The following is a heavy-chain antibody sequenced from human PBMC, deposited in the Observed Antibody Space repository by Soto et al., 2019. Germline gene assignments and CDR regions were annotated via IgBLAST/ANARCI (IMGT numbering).Heavy chain of an antibody. CDR2: ISYHGFNK. J-gene: IGHJ3*02. D-gene: IGHD5-18*01. CDR1: GFTFSTYA. Sequence: GGSLRLSCAASGFTFSTYAMYWVRQAPGKGLEWVAVISYHGFNKFYADSVKGRFTISRDNSRNTLYLQMDSLRPEDTAVYYCARALTKDTSMVLDSFHIWGQGTKVTVSS. CDR3: ARALTKDTSMVLDSFHI. V-gene: IGHV3-30-3*01.